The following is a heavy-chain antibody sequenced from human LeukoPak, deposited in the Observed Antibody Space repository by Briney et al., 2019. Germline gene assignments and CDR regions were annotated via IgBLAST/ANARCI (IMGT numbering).Heavy chain of an antibody. J-gene: IGHJ4*02. CDR3: AKTSDQLLYSKFDF. D-gene: IGHD2-2*02. CDR1: GFTFSFYG. Sequence: GGSLRLSCATSGFTFSFYGMHWVRQAPGKGLEGVAFIQYDGSYKFYADSVQGRFSISRDNSKSTLFLQMNSLRPDDTALYYCAKTSDQLLYSKFDFWGQGTLVTVSS. CDR2: IQYDGSYK. V-gene: IGHV3-30*02.